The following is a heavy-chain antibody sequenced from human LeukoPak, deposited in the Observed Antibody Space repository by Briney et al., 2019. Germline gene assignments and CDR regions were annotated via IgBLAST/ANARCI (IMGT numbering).Heavy chain of an antibody. CDR3: AKGRGTAVTSAANY. CDR2: ISGSGDNT. Sequence: GGSLRLSCAASGFTVSTYWMHWVRQAPGKGLEWVSSISGSGDNTYYADSVKDRFSISRDNSKTTVSLQMNSLRAEDTAVYYCAKGRGTAVTSAANYWGQGTLVTVSS. D-gene: IGHD4-17*01. V-gene: IGHV3-23*01. CDR1: GFTVSTYW. J-gene: IGHJ4*02.